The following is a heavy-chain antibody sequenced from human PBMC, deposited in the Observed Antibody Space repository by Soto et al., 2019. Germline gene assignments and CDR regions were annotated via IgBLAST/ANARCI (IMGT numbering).Heavy chain of an antibody. V-gene: IGHV4-30-2*01. CDR2: IYHSGST. CDR1: GGSISSGGYS. J-gene: IGHJ4*02. Sequence: QLQLQESGSGLVKPSQTLSLTCAVSGGSISSGGYSWSWIRQPPGKGLEWIGYIYHSGSTYYNPSLKSRVTISVDRSKNQFSLKLSSVTAADTAVYYCARGRRELWFSYYFDYWGQGTLVTVSS. CDR3: ARGRRELWFSYYFDY. D-gene: IGHD5-18*01.